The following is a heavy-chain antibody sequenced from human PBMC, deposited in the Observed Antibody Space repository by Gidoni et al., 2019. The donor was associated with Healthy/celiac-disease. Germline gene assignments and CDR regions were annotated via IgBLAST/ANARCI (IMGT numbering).Heavy chain of an antibody. Sequence: GESGGGVVQPGRSLRLSCAASGFTFSSYAMHWVRQAPGKGLEWVAVISYDGSNKYYADSVKGRFTISRDNSKNTLYLQMNSLRAEDTAVYYCASDIGDYGDYWGQGTLVTVSS. D-gene: IGHD2-15*01. CDR3: ASDIGDYGDY. J-gene: IGHJ4*02. CDR2: ISYDGSNK. V-gene: IGHV3-30-3*01. CDR1: GFTFSSYA.